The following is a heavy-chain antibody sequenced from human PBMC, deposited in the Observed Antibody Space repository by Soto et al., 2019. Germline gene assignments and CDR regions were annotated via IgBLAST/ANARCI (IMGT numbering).Heavy chain of an antibody. V-gene: IGHV3-7*03. J-gene: IGHJ6*02. CDR3: ATVRRAGAGSECYYYGRYV. D-gene: IGHD6-13*01. CDR1: GFACSSYL. Sequence: GGPLRLSCAASGFACSSYLMSWVRQAQGRGREGVANIKQDGSEKYYVDSVKGRFTISRDNAKNSLYRQMKSLRAEDTAVCDCATVRRAGAGSECYYYGRYVWGQGSTVSV. CDR2: IKQDGSEK.